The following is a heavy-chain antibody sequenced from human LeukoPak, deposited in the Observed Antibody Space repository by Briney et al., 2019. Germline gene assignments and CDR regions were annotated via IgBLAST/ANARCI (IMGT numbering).Heavy chain of an antibody. D-gene: IGHD3-3*01. J-gene: IGHJ4*02. CDR1: GFTFSSYS. Sequence: PGGSLRLSCAASGFTFSSYSMNWVRQAPGKGLEWVSSISSSSSYIYYADSVKGRLTISRDNAKNSLYLQMNSLRAEDTAVYYCARGGYDFWSGYYRIGPYYFDYWGQGTLVTVSS. CDR2: ISSSSSYI. V-gene: IGHV3-21*01. CDR3: ARGGYDFWSGYYRIGPYYFDY.